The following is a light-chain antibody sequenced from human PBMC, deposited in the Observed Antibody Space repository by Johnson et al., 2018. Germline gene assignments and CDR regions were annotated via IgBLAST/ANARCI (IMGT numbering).Light chain of an antibody. CDR1: SSNIGNNY. J-gene: IGLJ1*01. V-gene: IGLV1-51*02. Sequence: QSVLTQPPSVSAAPGQKVTISCSGSSSNIGNNYVSWYQQLPGTAPKLLIYENNKRPSGIPDRFSGSKSGTSATLGITGLQTGDAADYYCGTGDRSLSAGNFFGTGTKVTVL. CDR3: GTGDRSLSAGNF. CDR2: ENN.